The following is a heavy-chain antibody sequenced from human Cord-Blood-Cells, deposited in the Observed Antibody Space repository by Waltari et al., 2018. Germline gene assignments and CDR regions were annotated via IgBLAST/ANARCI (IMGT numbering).Heavy chain of an antibody. V-gene: IGHV1-24*01. CDR1: GYTLTELS. CDR2: FDPEDGET. CDR3: ATSAKNVDIVATGNYYFDY. J-gene: IGHJ4*02. D-gene: IGHD5-12*01. Sequence: QVQLVQSGAEVKKPGASVKVSCKVSGYTLTELSMHWLRQAPGEGLEWMGGFDPEDGETIYAQKFQGRVTMTEDTSTDTAYMELSSLRSEDTAVYYCATSAKNVDIVATGNYYFDYWGQGTLVTVSS.